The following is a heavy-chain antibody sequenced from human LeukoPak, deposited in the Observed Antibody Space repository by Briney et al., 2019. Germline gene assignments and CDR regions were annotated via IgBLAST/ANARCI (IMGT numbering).Heavy chain of an antibody. D-gene: IGHD3-10*01. CDR1: GFTFSSYL. CDR2: IKQDGSEK. J-gene: IGHJ4*02. V-gene: IGHV3-7*03. Sequence: GGSLRLYCAASGFTFSSYLMSWVRQAPGKGVEWVANIKQDGSEKYYVDSVKGRFTISRDNATPSPSLQMNNLTAEDTAVYYCATDDLPAYYGSGSRGDYFDYWGQGTLVTVSS. CDR3: ATDDLPAYYGSGSRGDYFDY.